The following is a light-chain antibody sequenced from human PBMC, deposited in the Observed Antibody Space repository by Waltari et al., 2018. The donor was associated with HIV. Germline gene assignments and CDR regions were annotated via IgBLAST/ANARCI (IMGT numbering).Light chain of an antibody. CDR3: HYYGTPFHP. CDR1: PDIKMW. Sequence: DIQITQSPSLLSASVGDTVTIHCRASPDIKMWLAWYQQKPGKAPKVLMYKASILVDGVPSRFSGSGSVTEFTLTITGLQPDDFATYYCHYYGTPFHPFGQGTKV. J-gene: IGKJ1*01. CDR2: KAS. V-gene: IGKV1-5*03.